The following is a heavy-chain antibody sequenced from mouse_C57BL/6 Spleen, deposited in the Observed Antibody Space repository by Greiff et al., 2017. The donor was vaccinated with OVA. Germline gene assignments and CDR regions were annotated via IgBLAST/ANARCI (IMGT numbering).Heavy chain of an antibody. CDR2: SRNKANDYTT. Sequence: EVQLVESGGGLVQSGRSLRLSCATSGFTFSDFYMEWVRQAPGKGLEWIAASRNKANDYTTEYSASVKGRFIVSRDTSQSILYLQMNALRAEDTAIYYCARDGFITTDLHGVDYWGQGTSVTVSS. CDR1: GFTFSDFY. CDR3: ARDGFITTDLHGVDY. V-gene: IGHV7-1*01. J-gene: IGHJ4*01. D-gene: IGHD1-1*01.